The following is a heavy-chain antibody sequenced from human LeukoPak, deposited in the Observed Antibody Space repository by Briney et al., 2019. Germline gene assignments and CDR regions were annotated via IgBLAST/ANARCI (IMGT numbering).Heavy chain of an antibody. V-gene: IGHV3-30*18. Sequence: GRSLRLSCAASRFTFSSYGMHWVRQAPGKGLEWVAVISYDGSNKYYADSVKGRFAISRDNSKNTLYLQMNSLRAEDTAVYYCAKDSAHYYYGSGSYYIPTYWGQGTLVTVSS. CDR3: AKDSAHYYYGSGSYYIPTY. J-gene: IGHJ4*02. CDR2: ISYDGSNK. D-gene: IGHD3-10*01. CDR1: RFTFSSYG.